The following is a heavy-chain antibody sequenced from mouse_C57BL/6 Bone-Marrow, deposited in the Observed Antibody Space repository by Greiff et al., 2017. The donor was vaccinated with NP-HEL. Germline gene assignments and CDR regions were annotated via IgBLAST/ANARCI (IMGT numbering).Heavy chain of an antibody. CDR1: GFTFSDSY. CDR2: LSNVGGST. D-gene: IGHD4-1*01. J-gene: IGHJ2*01. CDR3: ARTMRANWDDY. Sequence: VQLMQSGGGLVQPGGSLKLSCAASGFTFSDSYMYLVRQTPEKRLEWVAYLSNVGGSTSYPDPVKGRFTISRDNAKTTLYLQMSRLKSEDTARYYCARTMRANWDDYWGKGTTLTVSS. V-gene: IGHV5-12*01.